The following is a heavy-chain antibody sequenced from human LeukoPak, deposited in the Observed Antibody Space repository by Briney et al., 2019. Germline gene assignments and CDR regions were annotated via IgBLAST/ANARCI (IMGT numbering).Heavy chain of an antibody. J-gene: IGHJ6*02. V-gene: IGHV1-2*02. CDR1: DYTFTGYY. CDR2: INPNSGGT. CDR3: ARVPCSGGDCSHYGMDV. Sequence: ASVKVSCKASDYTFTGYYMNWVRRAPGQGLEWMGWINPNSGGTNYAQKFQGRVTMTRDTSISTAYMELSRLRSDDTAVYYCARVPCSGGDCSHYGMDVWGQGTTVTVSS. D-gene: IGHD2-21*02.